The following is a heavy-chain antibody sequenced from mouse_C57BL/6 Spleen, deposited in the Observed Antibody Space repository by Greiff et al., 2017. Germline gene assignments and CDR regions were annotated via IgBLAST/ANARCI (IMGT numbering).Heavy chain of an antibody. J-gene: IGHJ4*01. D-gene: IGHD2-3*01. Sequence: VQLHQSGAELVRPGASVTLSCKASGYTFTDYEMHWVKQTPVHGLEWIGAIDPETGGTAYNQKFKGKAILTADKSSSTAYMELRSLTSEDSAVYYCTKDGYAMDYWGQGTSVTVSS. CDR3: TKDGYAMDY. V-gene: IGHV1-15*01. CDR2: IDPETGGT. CDR1: GYTFTDYE.